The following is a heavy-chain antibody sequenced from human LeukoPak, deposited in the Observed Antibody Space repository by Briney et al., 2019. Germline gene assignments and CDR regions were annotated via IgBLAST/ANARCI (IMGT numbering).Heavy chain of an antibody. CDR3: ARSSANYYMDV. CDR2: IYYSGST. V-gene: IGHV4-34*01. CDR1: GGSFSGYY. Sequence: PSETLSLTCAVYGGSFSGYYWSWIRQPPGKGLEWIGSIYYSGSTYYNPSLKSRVTISVDTSKNQFSLKLSSVTAADTAVYYCARSSANYYMDVWGKGTTVTVSS. J-gene: IGHJ6*03. D-gene: IGHD6-19*01.